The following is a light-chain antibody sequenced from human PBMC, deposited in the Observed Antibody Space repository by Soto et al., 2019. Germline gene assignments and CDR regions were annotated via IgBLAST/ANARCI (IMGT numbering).Light chain of an antibody. V-gene: IGLV2-8*01. Sequence: QSALTHPPSASRSPGQSFAISFTGTISDVGGYNYVSWYQQHPGKAPKLMIYEFNKRPSGVPDRFSGSKSGHTAYLTVSGLQAEDEADYYCSSYAGSSNVFATGTKVTVL. CDR1: ISDVGGYNY. CDR3: SSYAGSSNV. CDR2: EFN. J-gene: IGLJ1*01.